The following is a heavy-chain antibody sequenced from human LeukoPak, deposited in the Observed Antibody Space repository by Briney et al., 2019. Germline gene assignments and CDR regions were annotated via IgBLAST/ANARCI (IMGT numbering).Heavy chain of an antibody. V-gene: IGHV1-69*04. CDR3: ARETYDFWSGYKGSYYHGMDV. CDR2: IIPILGIA. CDR1: GGTFSSYA. Sequence: SVKVSCKASGGTFSSYAISWVRQAPGQGLEWMGRIIPILGIANYAQKFQGRVTITADKSTSTAYMELSSLRSEDTAVYYCARETYDFWSGYKGSYYHGMDVWGQGTTVTVSS. J-gene: IGHJ6*02. D-gene: IGHD3-3*01.